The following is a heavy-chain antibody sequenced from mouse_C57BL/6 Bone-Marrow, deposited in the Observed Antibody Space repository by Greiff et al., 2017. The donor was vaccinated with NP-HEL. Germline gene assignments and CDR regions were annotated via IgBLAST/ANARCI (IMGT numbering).Heavy chain of an antibody. J-gene: IGHJ4*01. CDR1: GYTFTDYY. Sequence: EVQLQQSGPELVKPGASVKISCKASGYTFTDYYMNWVKQSHGKSLEWIGDINPNNGGTSYNQKFKGKATLTVDKSSSTAYMELRSLTSEDSAVYYCARPYYSNLYYAMDYWGQGTSVTVSS. D-gene: IGHD2-5*01. V-gene: IGHV1-26*01. CDR2: INPNNGGT. CDR3: ARPYYSNLYYAMDY.